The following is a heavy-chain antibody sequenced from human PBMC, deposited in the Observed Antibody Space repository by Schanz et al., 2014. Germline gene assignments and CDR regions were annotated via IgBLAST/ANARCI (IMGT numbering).Heavy chain of an antibody. V-gene: IGHV3-23*04. J-gene: IGHJ3*02. CDR1: GFAVDNYY. CDR2: ISWNSATI. Sequence: VQLVESGGGVVQPGRSLRLSCAASGFAVDNYYMSCVRQAPGRGLEWVSVISWNSATIGYADSVKGRFTISRDNSKNTLYLQMSSLRAEEAAVYCCTTGRFGESSAFDIWGQGTMVTVSS. CDR3: TTGRFGESSAFDI. D-gene: IGHD3-10*01.